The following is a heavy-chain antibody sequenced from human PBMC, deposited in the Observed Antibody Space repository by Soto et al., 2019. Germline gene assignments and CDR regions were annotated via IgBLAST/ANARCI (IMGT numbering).Heavy chain of an antibody. CDR3: ATVRWELHDAFDI. CDR1: GGSISTGGYY. J-gene: IGHJ3*02. CDR2: IYHSGMT. D-gene: IGHD4-17*01. Sequence: QVQLQESGPGLVKPSQTLSLTCTVSGGSISTGGYYWSWIRQHPGRGLEWIGYIYHSGMTFSNPSLQSRVAHSIDTSENQFSLKLSSVTAADTAVYYCATVRWELHDAFDIWGHGTMVSVSS. V-gene: IGHV4-31*03.